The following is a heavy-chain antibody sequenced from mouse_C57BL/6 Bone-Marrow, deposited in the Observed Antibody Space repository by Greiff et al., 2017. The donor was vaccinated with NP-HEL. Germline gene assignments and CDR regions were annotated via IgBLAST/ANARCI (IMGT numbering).Heavy chain of an antibody. Sequence: VQLQQSGAELVKPGASVKLSCTASGFNIKDYYMHWVKQRTEQGLEWIGRIDPEDGETKYAQKFQGKATITADTSSNTTYLQLSSLTSEDTAVYDCARNYGSSYWYFDVWGTGTTVTVSS. CDR2: IDPEDGET. CDR3: ARNYGSSYWYFDV. V-gene: IGHV14-2*01. J-gene: IGHJ1*03. D-gene: IGHD1-1*01. CDR1: GFNIKDYY.